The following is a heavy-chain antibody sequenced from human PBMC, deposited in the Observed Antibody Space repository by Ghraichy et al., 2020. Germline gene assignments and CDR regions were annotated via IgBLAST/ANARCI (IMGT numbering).Heavy chain of an antibody. CDR1: GFTFSSYG. Sequence: GGSLRLSCAASGFTFSSYGMHWVRQAPGKGLEWVAVIWYDGSNKYYADSVKGRFTISRDNSKNTLYLQMNSLRAEDTAVYYCARELRPGSGYWPHWGQGTLVTVSS. CDR3: ARELRPGSGYWPH. V-gene: IGHV3-33*01. D-gene: IGHD3-22*01. J-gene: IGHJ4*02. CDR2: IWYDGSNK.